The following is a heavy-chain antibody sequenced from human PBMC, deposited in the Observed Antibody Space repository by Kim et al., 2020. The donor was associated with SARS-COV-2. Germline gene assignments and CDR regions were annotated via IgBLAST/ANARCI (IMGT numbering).Heavy chain of an antibody. Sequence: GKGRYTIPRDNSKNMVYLQMNSLRAEDTAVYYCAKPGGSGHTYDAFDIWGQGTMVTVSS. J-gene: IGHJ3*02. D-gene: IGHD3-10*01. V-gene: IGHV3-30*02. CDR3: AKPGGSGHTYDAFDI.